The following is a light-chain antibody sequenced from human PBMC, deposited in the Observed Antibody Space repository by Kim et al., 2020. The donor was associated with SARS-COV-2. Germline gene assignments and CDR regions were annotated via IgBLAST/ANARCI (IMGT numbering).Light chain of an antibody. CDR2: QDS. J-gene: IGLJ2*01. CDR3: QALDSSLVV. Sequence: SQGQKASLIGARDKSGDKYDGCYKQKPGQSPVLFILQDSDRPSGIPERFAGFNLGNTATLPISGTKAMDEAHYYCQALDSSLVVFGGGPQLT. CDR1: KSGDKY. V-gene: IGLV3-1*01.